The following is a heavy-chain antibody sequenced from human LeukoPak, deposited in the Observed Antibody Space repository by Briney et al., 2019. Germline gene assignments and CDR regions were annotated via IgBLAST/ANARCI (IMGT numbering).Heavy chain of an antibody. CDR3: ARGNGDIVVVVAGQYYFDY. Sequence: SETLSLTCAVYGGSFSGYYWSWIRQPPGKGLEWIGEINHSGSTNYNPSLKSRVTMSVDTSKNQFSLKLSSVTAADTAVYYCARGNGDIVVVVAGQYYFDYWGQGTLVTVSS. CDR2: INHSGST. CDR1: GGSFSGYY. J-gene: IGHJ4*02. D-gene: IGHD2-15*01. V-gene: IGHV4-34*01.